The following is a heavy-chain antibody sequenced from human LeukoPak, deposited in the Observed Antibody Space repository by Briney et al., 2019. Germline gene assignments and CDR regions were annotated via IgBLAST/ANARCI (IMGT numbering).Heavy chain of an antibody. V-gene: IGHV3-33*06. CDR2: IWFDGSNE. Sequence: GGSLRLSCAASGFTFSNFSMHWVRQAPGKGLEWVAVIWFDGSNEYYADSVKGRFTTSRDNSKNTLYLQMNSLRAEDTAVYYCAKDVAGTYFDHWGQGTLVTVSS. J-gene: IGHJ4*02. CDR1: GFTFSNFS. D-gene: IGHD2-15*01. CDR3: AKDVAGTYFDH.